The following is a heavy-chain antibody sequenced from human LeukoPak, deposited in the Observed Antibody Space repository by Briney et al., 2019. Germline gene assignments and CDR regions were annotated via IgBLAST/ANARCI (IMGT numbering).Heavy chain of an antibody. CDR1: GGSISNYY. V-gene: IGHV4-59*01. CDR2: IYYSGST. D-gene: IGHD3-9*01. CDR3: ARGLDILTGYFLDY. J-gene: IGHJ4*02. Sequence: PSETLSLTCTVSGGSISNYYWNWIRQTPGKGLEWIGYIYYSGSTNYNPSLKSRVTMSVDTSKNQFSLKLSSVTAADTAVYYCARGLDILTGYFLDYWGQGTLVTVSS.